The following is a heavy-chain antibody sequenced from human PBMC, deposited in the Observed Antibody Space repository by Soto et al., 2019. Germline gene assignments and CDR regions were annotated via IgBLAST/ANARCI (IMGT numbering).Heavy chain of an antibody. D-gene: IGHD2-2*01. CDR3: AKMCGSSTSCYCDY. CDR1: GFTFSSYD. J-gene: IGHJ4*02. V-gene: IGHV3-23*01. CDR2: SGSGGST. Sequence: GGSLRLSCAASGFTFSSYDMSWVRQAPGKGLEWVSISGSGGSTYYADSVKGRFTISRDNSKNTLYLQMNSLRAEDTAVYYCAKMCGSSTSCYCDYWGQGTLVTVSS.